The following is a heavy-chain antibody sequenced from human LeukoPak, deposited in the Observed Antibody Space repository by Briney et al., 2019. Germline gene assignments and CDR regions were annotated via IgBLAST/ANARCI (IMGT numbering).Heavy chain of an antibody. CDR3: ATPPITIFGVVSDY. V-gene: IGHV3-11*01. CDR1: GFTFSDYY. D-gene: IGHD3-3*01. Sequence: GESLRLSCAASGFTFSDYYMSWIRQAPGKGLEWVSFISNSGGTIYYADSVKGRFTISRDNAKKSLYLQMNSLRAEDTAVYYCATPPITIFGVVSDYWGQGTLVTVSS. CDR2: ISNSGGTI. J-gene: IGHJ4*02.